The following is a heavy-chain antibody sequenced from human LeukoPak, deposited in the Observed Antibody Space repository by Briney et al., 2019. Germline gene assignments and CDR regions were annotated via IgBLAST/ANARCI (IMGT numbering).Heavy chain of an antibody. D-gene: IGHD6-19*01. V-gene: IGHV1-8*01. CDR1: GYTFTSYD. J-gene: IGHJ5*02. CDR2: MNPNSGNT. CDR3: AKDIGSSGWYGWFDP. Sequence: ASVKVSCKASGYTFTSYDINWVRQATGQGLEWMGWMNPNSGNTGYAQKFQGRVTMTRNTSISTAYMELSSLRAEDTALYYCAKDIGSSGWYGWFDPWGQGTLVTVSS.